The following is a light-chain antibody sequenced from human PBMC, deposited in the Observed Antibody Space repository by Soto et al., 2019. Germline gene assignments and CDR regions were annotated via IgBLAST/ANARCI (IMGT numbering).Light chain of an antibody. CDR2: YAS. J-gene: IGKJ1*01. CDR1: QSIRSW. CDR3: QQYDSFSKT. Sequence: DIQMTQSPSTLSASVGDRVTITCRASQSIRSWLAWYQQKPGKAPQLLIYYASNLESGVPSRFSGSGSGTEFTLTISSLQPDDFATYYCQQYDSFSKTFGRGTKVEVK. V-gene: IGKV1-5*01.